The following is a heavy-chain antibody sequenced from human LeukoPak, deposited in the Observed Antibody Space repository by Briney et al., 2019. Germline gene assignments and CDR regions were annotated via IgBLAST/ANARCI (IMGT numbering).Heavy chain of an antibody. J-gene: IGHJ4*02. D-gene: IGHD3-3*01. CDR2: IYYSGST. V-gene: IGHV4-31*03. Sequence: SQTLSLTCTVSGGSISSGGYYWSWIRQHPGKGLEWIGYIYYSGSTYYNPSLKSRVTISVDTSKNQFSLKLSSVTAADTAVYYCARELVLTEPYDFWSGYSNNYYFDYWGQGTLVTVSS. CDR1: GGSISSGGYY. CDR3: ARELVLTEPYDFWSGYSNNYYFDY.